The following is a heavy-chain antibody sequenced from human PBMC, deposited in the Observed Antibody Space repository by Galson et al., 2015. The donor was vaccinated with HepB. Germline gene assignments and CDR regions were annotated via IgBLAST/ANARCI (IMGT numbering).Heavy chain of an antibody. Sequence: SLRLSCAASGFTFSSYSMNWVRQAPGKGLEWVSSISSSSSYIYYADSVKGRFTISRDNAKNSLYLQMNSLRAEDTAVYYCARDKKVVGPFDAFDIWGQGTMVTVSS. D-gene: IGHD2-15*01. CDR1: GFTFSSYS. CDR2: ISSSSSYI. CDR3: ARDKKVVGPFDAFDI. J-gene: IGHJ3*02. V-gene: IGHV3-21*01.